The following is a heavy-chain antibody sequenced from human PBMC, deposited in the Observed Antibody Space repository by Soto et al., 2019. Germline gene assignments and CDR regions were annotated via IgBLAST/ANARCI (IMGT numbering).Heavy chain of an antibody. Sequence: QVELVESGGGVVQPGRSLRLSCEASGFTSSSYGMHWVRQAPGKGLEWMAVISYDGSNKYNADSVKGRFSISRDNSKNALYLQMNSLRAEDTAVYYCANAIAVACTYWGQGTLVTVSS. J-gene: IGHJ4*02. V-gene: IGHV3-30*18. CDR2: ISYDGSNK. D-gene: IGHD6-19*01. CDR1: GFTSSSYG. CDR3: ANAIAVACTY.